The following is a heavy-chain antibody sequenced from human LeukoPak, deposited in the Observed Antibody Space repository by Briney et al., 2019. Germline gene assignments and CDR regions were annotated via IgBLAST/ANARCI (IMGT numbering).Heavy chain of an antibody. CDR2: ISGNGTYI. V-gene: IGHV3-21*01. J-gene: IGHJ4*02. CDR3: VKSVSGITFHD. D-gene: IGHD6-19*01. CDR1: GFTLSYYG. Sequence: GGSLRLSCAASGFTLSYYGLNWVRQAPEKGLEWVSSISGNGTYIYYAESVKGRFTISRDNARSSLYLQMNNLRDEDTAIYYCVKSVSGITFHDWGQGTLVTVSS.